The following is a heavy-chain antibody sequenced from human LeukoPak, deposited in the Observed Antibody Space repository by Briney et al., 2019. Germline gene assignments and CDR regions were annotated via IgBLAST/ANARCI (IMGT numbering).Heavy chain of an antibody. V-gene: IGHV1-2*02. Sequence: ASVKVSCKASGYTFTGYYMHWVRQAPGQGLEWMGWINPNSGGTNYAQKFQGRVTMTRDTSISTAYMELSRLRSDDTAVYYCAGERTTLYPYYGSGRYYYYGMDVWGQGTTVTVSS. CDR3: AGERTTLYPYYGSGRYYYYGMDV. J-gene: IGHJ6*02. CDR2: INPNSGGT. CDR1: GYTFTGYY. D-gene: IGHD3-10*01.